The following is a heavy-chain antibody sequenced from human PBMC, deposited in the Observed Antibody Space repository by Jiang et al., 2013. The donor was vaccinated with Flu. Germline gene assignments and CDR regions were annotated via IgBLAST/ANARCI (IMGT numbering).Heavy chain of an antibody. D-gene: IGHD3-16*01. CDR3: ARYINYNDSGMDV. J-gene: IGHJ6*02. V-gene: IGHV4-4*07. CDR2: FYTSGST. Sequence: GPGLVKPSETLSLTCVVSGGSIRRYYWSWIRQPAGKGLEWIGRFYTSGSTNYNPSLKSRVTMSEDTSKNQFSLKLSSVTAADTAVYYCARYINYNDSGMDVWGQGITVTVSS. CDR1: GGSIRRYY.